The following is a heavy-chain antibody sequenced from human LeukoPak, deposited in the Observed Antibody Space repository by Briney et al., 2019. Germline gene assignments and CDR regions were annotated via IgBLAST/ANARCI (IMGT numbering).Heavy chain of an antibody. V-gene: IGHV3-33*01. Sequence: VRSLRLSCAASGFTFSSYGMHWVRQAPGKGLEWVAVIWYDGSNKYYADSVKGRFTISRDNSKNTLYLQMNSLRAEDTAVYYCARDRLGWAIAALPNYYGMDVWGQGTTVTVSS. CDR1: GFTFSSYG. D-gene: IGHD6-6*01. CDR2: IWYDGSNK. J-gene: IGHJ6*02. CDR3: ARDRLGWAIAALPNYYGMDV.